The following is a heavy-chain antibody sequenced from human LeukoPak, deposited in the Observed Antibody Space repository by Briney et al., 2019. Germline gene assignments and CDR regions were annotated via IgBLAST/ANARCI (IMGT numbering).Heavy chain of an antibody. CDR2: ISWNSGSI. Sequence: GRSLRLSCAASGFTFEDYAMHWVRQAPGKGLEWVSGISWNSGSIGYADSVKGRFTISRDNAKNSLYLQMNSLRAKDTALYYCSKSYCSSTSCYFDYWGQGTLVTVSS. J-gene: IGHJ4*02. D-gene: IGHD2-2*01. CDR1: GFTFEDYA. V-gene: IGHV3-9*01. CDR3: SKSYCSSTSCYFDY.